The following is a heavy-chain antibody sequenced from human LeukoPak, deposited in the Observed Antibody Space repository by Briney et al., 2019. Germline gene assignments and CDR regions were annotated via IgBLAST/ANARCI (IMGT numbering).Heavy chain of an antibody. D-gene: IGHD1-26*01. CDR2: ISSSSYI. J-gene: IGHJ4*02. V-gene: IGHV3-21*01. CDR3: AKDPELVGATRPLS. Sequence: GGSLRLSCAASGFTFSSYTMNWVRQAPGKGLEWVSSISSSSYIYYADSVKGRFTISRDDAKNSLYLQMNSLRAEDTAVYYCAKDPELVGATRPLSWGQGTLVTVSS. CDR1: GFTFSSYT.